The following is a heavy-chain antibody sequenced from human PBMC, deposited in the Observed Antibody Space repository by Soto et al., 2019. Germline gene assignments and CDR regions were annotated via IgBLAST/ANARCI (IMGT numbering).Heavy chain of an antibody. Sequence: GASLKVSCKGAGYSFTSYWIGWVRELRGKGLEWMGINYAGDSYNRYPPSFQRQGTIKADKSISTAYLHWSSLKASDTAMYYCARRLQDTVMESSWFDPWGQGTLGTVSS. J-gene: IGHJ5*02. V-gene: IGHV5-51*01. CDR1: GYSFTSYW. CDR2: NYAGDSYN. D-gene: IGHD5-18*01. CDR3: ARRLQDTVMESSWFDP.